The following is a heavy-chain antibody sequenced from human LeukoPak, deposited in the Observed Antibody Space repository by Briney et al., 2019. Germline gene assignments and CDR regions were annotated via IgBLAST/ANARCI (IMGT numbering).Heavy chain of an antibody. CDR2: IYYSGST. Sequence: PSETLSLTCTVSGGSISSYYWSWIRQPPGKGLEWIGYIYYSGSTNYNPSLKSRVTISVDTSKNQFSLKLSSVTAADTAVYYCARGRDSSGYYAGDFDYWGQGTLVTVSS. V-gene: IGHV4-59*12. CDR3: ARGRDSSGYYAGDFDY. CDR1: GGSISSYY. J-gene: IGHJ4*02. D-gene: IGHD3-22*01.